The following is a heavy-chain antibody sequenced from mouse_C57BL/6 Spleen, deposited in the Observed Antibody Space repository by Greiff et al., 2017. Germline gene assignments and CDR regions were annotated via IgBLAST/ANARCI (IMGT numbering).Heavy chain of an antibody. CDR1: GFTFSSYA. V-gene: IGHV5-9-1*02. CDR3: TREEYDYDAYYAMDD. Sequence: EVQVVESGEGLVKPGGSLKLSCAASGFTFSSYAMSWVRQTPEKRLEWVAYISSGGDYIYYADTVKGRFTISRDNARNTLYLQMSSLKSEDTAMYYCTREEYDYDAYYAMDDWGQGTSVTVSS. D-gene: IGHD2-4*01. CDR2: ISSGGDYI. J-gene: IGHJ4*01.